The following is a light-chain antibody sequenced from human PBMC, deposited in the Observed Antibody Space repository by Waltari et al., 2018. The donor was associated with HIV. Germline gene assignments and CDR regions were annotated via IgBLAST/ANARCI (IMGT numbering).Light chain of an antibody. V-gene: IGLV1-36*01. CDR2: FDD. Sequence: QSALTQPPSVSAAPRQRVTISCSGPRSNIGKNAVNWYRQFPGTTPTLLIYFDDLLSAGVSDRFSSSKSDTSASPAISGLQSEDEADYYCAAWDDNLNAMLFGGVTRLTVL. CDR3: AAWDDNLNAML. CDR1: RSNIGKNA. J-gene: IGLJ3*02.